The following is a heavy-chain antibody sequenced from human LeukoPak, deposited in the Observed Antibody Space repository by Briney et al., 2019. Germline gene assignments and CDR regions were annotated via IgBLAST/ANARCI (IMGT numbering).Heavy chain of an antibody. Sequence: GGTLRLSCAASGFTFSSYDMSWVRQAPGKGLEWVSAISGSGGSTYYADSVKGRFTISRDNSKNTLYLQMNSLRAEDTAVYYCAKSAYCGGDCYSLDYWGQGTLVTVSS. D-gene: IGHD2-21*02. J-gene: IGHJ4*02. CDR3: AKSAYCGGDCYSLDY. CDR2: ISGSGGST. V-gene: IGHV3-23*01. CDR1: GFTFSSYD.